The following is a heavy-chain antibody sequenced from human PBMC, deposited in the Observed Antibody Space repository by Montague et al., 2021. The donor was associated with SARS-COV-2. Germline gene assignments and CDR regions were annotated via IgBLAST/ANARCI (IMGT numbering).Heavy chain of an antibody. CDR3: ATPAGGFTSGSLDY. D-gene: IGHD6-13*01. Sequence: SETLSLTCTVSGGSINSFYWSWVWQSPGKRMEWMGYIHHSGSTKXNPSLHSRVTMSLDTSRYQLSLLLSSVTAADTATSYCATPAGGFTSGSLDYWGQGTLVTVSS. CDR1: GGSINSFY. J-gene: IGHJ4*02. V-gene: IGHV4-4*08. CDR2: IHHSGST.